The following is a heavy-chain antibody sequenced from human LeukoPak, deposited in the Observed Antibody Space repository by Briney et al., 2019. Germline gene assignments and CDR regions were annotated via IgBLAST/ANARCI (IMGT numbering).Heavy chain of an antibody. Sequence: GGSLRLSCAASGFTVSSNYMSWVRQAPGKGLEWVSVIYSGGSTYYADSVKGRFTISRDNSKNTLYLQMNSLRAEDTAVYYCASSTTYYYDSSGYHPRYFDYWGQGTLVTVSS. CDR2: IYSGGST. V-gene: IGHV3-53*01. CDR1: GFTVSSNY. J-gene: IGHJ4*02. D-gene: IGHD3-22*01. CDR3: ASSTTYYYDSSGYHPRYFDY.